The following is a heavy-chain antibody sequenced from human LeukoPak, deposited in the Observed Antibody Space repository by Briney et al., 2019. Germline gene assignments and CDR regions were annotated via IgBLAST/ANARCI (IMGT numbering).Heavy chain of an antibody. CDR1: GFTFDDYT. J-gene: IGHJ4*02. Sequence: GGSLRLSCAASGFTFDDYTMHWVRQAPGKGLEWGSGISWNSGSIGYADSVKGRFTISRDNAKNSLYLQMNSLRAEDTALYYCAKDYCSGGSCYGIDYWGQGTLVTVSS. CDR2: ISWNSGSI. V-gene: IGHV3-9*01. D-gene: IGHD2-15*01. CDR3: AKDYCSGGSCYGIDY.